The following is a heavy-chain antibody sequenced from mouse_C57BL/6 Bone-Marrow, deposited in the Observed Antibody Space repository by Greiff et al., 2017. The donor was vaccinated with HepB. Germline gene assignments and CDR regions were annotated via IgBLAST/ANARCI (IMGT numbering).Heavy chain of an antibody. CDR3: ARSGDYGRGAWFAY. Sequence: QVQLQQSGAELVRPGPSVKVSCKASGYAFTNYLIEWVKQRPGQGLEWIGVINPGSGGTNYNEKFKGKATLTADKSSSTAYMQLSSPTSEDSAVYFCARSGDYGRGAWFAYWGQGTLVTVSA. D-gene: IGHD2-4*01. V-gene: IGHV1-54*01. CDR1: GYAFTNYL. J-gene: IGHJ3*01. CDR2: INPGSGGT.